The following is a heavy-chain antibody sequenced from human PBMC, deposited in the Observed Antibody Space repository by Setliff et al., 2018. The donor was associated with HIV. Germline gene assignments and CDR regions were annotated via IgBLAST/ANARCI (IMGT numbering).Heavy chain of an antibody. D-gene: IGHD4-17*01. Sequence: SETLSLTCAVYGGSSNDYYWNWIRQPPGKGLEWIGEIHHTGHINYNPSFKSRVTMSLDMSTNQFSLKMASMTAADSAVYYCARFDVTPMTTRDYWGQGTQVTVSS. V-gene: IGHV4-34*01. CDR2: IHHTGHI. J-gene: IGHJ4*02. CDR1: GGSSNDYY. CDR3: ARFDVTPMTTRDY.